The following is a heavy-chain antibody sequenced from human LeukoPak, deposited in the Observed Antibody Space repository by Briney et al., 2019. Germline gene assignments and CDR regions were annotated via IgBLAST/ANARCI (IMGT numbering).Heavy chain of an antibody. D-gene: IGHD4-17*01. CDR2: IYHSGST. J-gene: IGHJ4*02. CDR1: GGSISSYH. CDR3: ARGEDGTGDYRPTYFDS. V-gene: IGHV4-59*12. Sequence: SETLSLTCTVSGGSISSYHWSWIRRPPGKGLEWIGEIYHSGSTNYNPSLKSRATMSVDTSKKQFSLNLTSVTAADTAVYYCARGEDGTGDYRPTYFDSWGQGTLVTVSS.